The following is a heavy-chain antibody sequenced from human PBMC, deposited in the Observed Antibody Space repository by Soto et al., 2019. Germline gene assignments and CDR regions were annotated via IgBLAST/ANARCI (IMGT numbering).Heavy chain of an antibody. CDR1: GGSINSGDYY. J-gene: IGHJ4*02. CDR3: AGITGKLPFDY. Sequence: QVQLQESGPGLVKPSQTLSLTCTVSGGSINSGDYYWSWIRQPPGKGLEWIGYIYYSGSTYYNPSLKSRVTISVDTSNQFSLKLSSVTAADTAVYYCAGITGKLPFDYWGQGTLVTVSS. D-gene: IGHD1-20*01. V-gene: IGHV4-30-4*01. CDR2: IYYSGST.